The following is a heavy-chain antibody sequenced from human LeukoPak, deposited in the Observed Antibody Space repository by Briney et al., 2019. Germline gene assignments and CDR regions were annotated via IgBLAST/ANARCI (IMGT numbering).Heavy chain of an antibody. J-gene: IGHJ4*02. CDR3: ARDSFEEGGSTAYFDY. D-gene: IGHD2-15*01. V-gene: IGHV1-2*02. CDR1: GYTFTGYY. Sequence: ASVKVSCKASGYTFTGYYMHWVQQAPGQGLEWMGWINPNSGGTNYAQKFQGRVTMTRDTSISTAYMELSRLRSDDTAVYYCARDSFEEGGSTAYFDYWGQGTLVTVSS. CDR2: INPNSGGT.